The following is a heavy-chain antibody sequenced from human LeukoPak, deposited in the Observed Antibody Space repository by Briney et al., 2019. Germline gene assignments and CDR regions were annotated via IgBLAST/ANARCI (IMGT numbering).Heavy chain of an antibody. CDR1: GGSISSYY. V-gene: IGHV4-59*08. CDR2: IYYSGST. D-gene: IGHD6-19*01. J-gene: IGHJ6*03. Sequence: SETLSLTCTVSGGSISSYYWSWIRQPPGKGLEWIGFIYYSGSTNYNPSLKSRVTISVDTSKNQFSLKLSSVTAADTAVYYCARHSGWSGLDYMDVWDKGTTVTVSS. CDR3: ARHSGWSGLDYMDV.